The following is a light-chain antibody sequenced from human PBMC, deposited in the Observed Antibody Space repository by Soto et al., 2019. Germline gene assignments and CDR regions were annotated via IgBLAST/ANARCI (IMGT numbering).Light chain of an antibody. V-gene: IGLV2-23*02. J-gene: IGLJ2*01. CDR3: CAYAGTRTFVI. Sequence: QSVLTQPASVSGSPGQPITISCTGTSSDVGSYNLVSWYQQHPGKAPKLMIYEVTKRPSGVSDRFSGSKSGNTASLTISGLQAEDEGDYYCCAYAGTRTFVIFGGGTQLTVL. CDR1: SSDVGSYNL. CDR2: EVT.